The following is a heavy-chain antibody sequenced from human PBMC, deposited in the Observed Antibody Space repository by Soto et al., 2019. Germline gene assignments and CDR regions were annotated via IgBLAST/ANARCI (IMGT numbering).Heavy chain of an antibody. CDR1: GYTFINYF. CDR3: ARPLIGNTVDL. V-gene: IGHV1-46*01. Sequence: QAQLLQPGAEVKKPGASVKVSCKASGYTFINYFIHWVRQAPGQRLEWIGIVDPSRGSSDYAQKFRGRVTMTADVSARTVFMDLRSLRSEDTAVYYCARPLIGNTVDLWGHGTTVIVSS. CDR2: VDPSRGSS. D-gene: IGHD1-7*01. J-gene: IGHJ3*01.